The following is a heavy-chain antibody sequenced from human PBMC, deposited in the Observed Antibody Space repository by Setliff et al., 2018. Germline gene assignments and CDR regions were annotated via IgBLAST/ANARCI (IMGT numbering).Heavy chain of an antibody. V-gene: IGHV3-23*01. J-gene: IGHJ5*02. CDR3: ARLRAPGSHGLDP. CDR1: GFTFNRFA. CDR2: INHSGGST. Sequence: GGSLRLSCAASGFTFNRFAMSWVRQTPGKGLEWVSAINHSGGSTYYADPVKGRFTISRDNAKTSLYLQMNSLRADGTAVYYCARLRAPGSHGLDPWGQGTLVTVSS. D-gene: IGHD3-10*01.